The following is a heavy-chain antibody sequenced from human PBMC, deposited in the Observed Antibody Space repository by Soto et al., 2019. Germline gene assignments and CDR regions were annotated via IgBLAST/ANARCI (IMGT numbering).Heavy chain of an antibody. CDR2: IYYSGST. V-gene: IGHV4-31*03. J-gene: IGHJ6*02. Sequence: QVQLQESGPGLVKPSQTLSLTCTVSGGSISSGGYYWSWIRQHPGKGLEWIGYIYYSGSTYYNPSLKSRVTISVDTSKNQFSLKLSSVTAADTAVYYCARDQYDYGDYEGRTGAIYYYYGMDVWGQGTTVTVSS. CDR1: GGSISSGGYY. CDR3: ARDQYDYGDYEGRTGAIYYYYGMDV. D-gene: IGHD4-17*01.